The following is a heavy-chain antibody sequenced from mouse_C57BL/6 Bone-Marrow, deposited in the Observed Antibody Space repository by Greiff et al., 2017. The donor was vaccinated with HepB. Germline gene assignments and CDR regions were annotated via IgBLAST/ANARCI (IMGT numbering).Heavy chain of an antibody. D-gene: IGHD2-4*01. CDR2: IDPSDSYT. J-gene: IGHJ3*01. CDR1: GYTFTSYW. Sequence: QVQLQQPGAELVRPGTSVKLSCKASGYTFTSYWMHWVKQRPGQGLEWIGVIDPSDSYTNYTQKFKGKATLTVDTSSSTAYMQLSSLTSEDSAVYYCARVDGLRLAYWGQGTLVTVSA. CDR3: ARVDGLRLAY. V-gene: IGHV1-59*01.